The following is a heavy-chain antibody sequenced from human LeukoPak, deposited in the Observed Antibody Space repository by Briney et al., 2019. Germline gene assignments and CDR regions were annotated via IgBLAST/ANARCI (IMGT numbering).Heavy chain of an antibody. CDR2: ISTSSRTI. Sequence: GGSLRLSCAGSGFTFSSYDMNWVRQAPGKGLEWLAYISTSSRTIYYADSVKGRFTISRDNSKNTLYLQMNSLRAEDTAVYYCAKCLDFWSGYLGCAFDIWGQGTMVTVSS. J-gene: IGHJ3*02. V-gene: IGHV3-48*01. CDR1: GFTFSSYD. CDR3: AKCLDFWSGYLGCAFDI. D-gene: IGHD3-3*01.